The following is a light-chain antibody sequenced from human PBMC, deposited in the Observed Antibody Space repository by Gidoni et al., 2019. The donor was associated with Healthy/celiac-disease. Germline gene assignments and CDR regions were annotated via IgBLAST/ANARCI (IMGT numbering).Light chain of an antibody. Sequence: EIVMTQSPATLSVSPGERATLSCRASQSVSSNLAWYQQKPGQAPRLLIYDASTRATGIPARFSGSGSGTEFTLTISSLQSEDFAVYYCQQYNNWPPGFTFGPGTKVDIK. CDR3: QQYNNWPPGFT. CDR2: DAS. J-gene: IGKJ3*01. V-gene: IGKV3-15*01. CDR1: QSVSSN.